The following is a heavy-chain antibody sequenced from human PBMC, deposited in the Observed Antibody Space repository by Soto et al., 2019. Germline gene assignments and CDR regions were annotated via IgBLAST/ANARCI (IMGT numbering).Heavy chain of an antibody. D-gene: IGHD5-12*01. V-gene: IGHV4-59*01. J-gene: IGHJ6*02. CDR3: ARAYGGFDNGLDV. Sequence: QVQLQESGPGLVKPSETLSLTCTVSGDSIRSYYWTWIRQPPGKGLELIGYIYYSGSTRYNPSLKSRVTISVDMSKNKFSLKLSSVIAADTAVYYCARAYGGFDNGLDVWGQGTAVTVSS. CDR1: GDSIRSYY. CDR2: IYYSGST.